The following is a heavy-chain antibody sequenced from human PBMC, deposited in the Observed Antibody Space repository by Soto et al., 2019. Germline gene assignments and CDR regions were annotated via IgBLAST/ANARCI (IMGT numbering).Heavy chain of an antibody. CDR2: ISSNSAYI. V-gene: IGHV3-21*01. CDR3: TRDASRDSSARGWFDP. J-gene: IGHJ5*02. Sequence: GGSLRLSCAASGFTFRSFTMNWVRQAPGKGLEWVSTISSNSAYIYYTDALRGRSTISRDNAKNSLHLQMNSLRAEDTAVYYCTRDASRDSSARGWFDPWGPGTLVTVSS. D-gene: IGHD6-13*01. CDR1: GFTFRSFT.